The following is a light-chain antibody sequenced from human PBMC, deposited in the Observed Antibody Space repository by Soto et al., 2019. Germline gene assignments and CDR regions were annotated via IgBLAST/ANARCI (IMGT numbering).Light chain of an antibody. CDR3: SSCTGSSTL. Sequence: QSVRTQPASVSGSPGQSITISCTGTSSDVGAYNYVSWYQQHPGRAPQLIIYDVSYRPSGISNRFSGSKSGNPASLTISGLQADDEADYYCSSCTGSSTLFGGGTKLTVL. J-gene: IGLJ2*01. CDR1: SSDVGAYNY. V-gene: IGLV2-14*01. CDR2: DVS.